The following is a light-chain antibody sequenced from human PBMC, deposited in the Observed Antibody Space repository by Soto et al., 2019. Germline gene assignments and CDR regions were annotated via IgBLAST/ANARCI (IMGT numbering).Light chain of an antibody. CDR3: QQYYNWPPIT. V-gene: IGKV3-15*01. J-gene: IGKJ5*01. CDR2: GAS. Sequence: EILMTQSLATLSVSPGERATLSCRASQSVSSNLAWYQQKPGQAPRLLIYGASTRATGIPARFSGSGSGTEFTLTISSLQSEDFAVYCCQQYYNWPPITFGQGTRLEIK. CDR1: QSVSSN.